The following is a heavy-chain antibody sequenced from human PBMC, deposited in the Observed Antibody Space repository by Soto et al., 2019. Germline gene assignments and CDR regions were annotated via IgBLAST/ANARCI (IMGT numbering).Heavy chain of an antibody. D-gene: IGHD3-10*01. CDR2: ISWNGAAT. CDR1: GFTFDDYA. CDR3: ANLPLYGSGFDC. Sequence: DVQLVESGGGLVQPGGSLRLSCAASGFTFDDYAIHWVRQAPGKGLEWVSGISWNGAATGYADSVKGRFTISRDNAKNTLYLQMNSLGGDDTAIYYCANLPLYGSGFDCWGLGTLVTVSS. J-gene: IGHJ4*02. V-gene: IGHV3-9*01.